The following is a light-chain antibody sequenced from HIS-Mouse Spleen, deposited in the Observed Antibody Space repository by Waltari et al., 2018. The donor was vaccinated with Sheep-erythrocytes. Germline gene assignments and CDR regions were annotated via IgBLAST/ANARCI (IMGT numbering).Light chain of an antibody. CDR1: ALPKQY. CDR2: EDS. V-gene: IGLV3-10*01. Sequence: VSPGQTARITCSGDALPKQYAYWYQQKSGQAPVLVIYEDSKRPSGIPERFSGSTSGTMATLTIRGAQVEDEADYYCYSTDSSGNHWVFGGGTKLTVL. CDR3: YSTDSSGNHWV. J-gene: IGLJ3*02.